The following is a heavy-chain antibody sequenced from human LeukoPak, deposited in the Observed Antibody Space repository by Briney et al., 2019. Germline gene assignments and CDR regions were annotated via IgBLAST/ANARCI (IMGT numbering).Heavy chain of an antibody. CDR2: IYYTGST. J-gene: IGHJ5*02. D-gene: IGHD3-22*01. V-gene: IGHV4-30-4*07. CDR1: GGSISSAGYS. CDR3: ARGGDSSGYEGRFDP. Sequence: SQTLSLTCAVSGGSISSAGYSWSWIRRPPGKGLEWIAYIYYTGSTYYNPSLKSRVTISGDTSKNQFSLKLSSVTAADTAVYYCARGGDSSGYEGRFDPWGQGTLVTVSS.